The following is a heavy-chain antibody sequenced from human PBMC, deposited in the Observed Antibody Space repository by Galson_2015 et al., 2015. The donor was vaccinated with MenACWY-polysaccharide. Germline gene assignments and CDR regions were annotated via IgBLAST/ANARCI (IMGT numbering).Heavy chain of an antibody. D-gene: IGHD3-10*01. V-gene: IGHV3-23*01. CDR2: ISPGSQTT. CDR1: GFNFSILV. CDR3: VKGGSGDK. J-gene: IGHJ4*02. Sequence: SLRLSCAASGFNFSILVMTWVRQGPGKGLEWVSAISPGSQTTYYSDSVKGRFSISRDNSKDTLYLQMDRLRAEDTAVYYCVKGGSGDKWGQGALVTVSS.